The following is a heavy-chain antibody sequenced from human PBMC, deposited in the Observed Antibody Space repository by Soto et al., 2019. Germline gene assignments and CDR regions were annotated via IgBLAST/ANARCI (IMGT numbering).Heavy chain of an antibody. CDR3: ATALLLWFGDDPPRARY. D-gene: IGHD3-10*01. CDR2: FDPEDGET. Sequence: SVKVSCKVSGYTLTELSMHWVRQAPGKGLEWMGGFDPEDGETIYAQKFQGRVTMTEDTSTDTAYMELSSLRSEDTAVYYCATALLLWFGDDPPRARYWGQGTLVTVSS. CDR1: GYTLTELS. V-gene: IGHV1-24*01. J-gene: IGHJ4*02.